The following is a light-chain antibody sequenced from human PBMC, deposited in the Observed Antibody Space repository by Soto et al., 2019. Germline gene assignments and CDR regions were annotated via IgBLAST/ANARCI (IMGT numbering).Light chain of an antibody. J-gene: IGKJ4*01. Sequence: DIQMTQSPSSLSASVGDRVTITCRAGQTIANFLNWYQQKPGEAPKLLIYASSTLHSGVSSRFSGSGSGTDFTLTISSLQPEDFATYYCQQYYTLPLTFGGGTRVEIK. CDR2: ASS. CDR1: QTIANF. CDR3: QQYYTLPLT. V-gene: IGKV1-39*01.